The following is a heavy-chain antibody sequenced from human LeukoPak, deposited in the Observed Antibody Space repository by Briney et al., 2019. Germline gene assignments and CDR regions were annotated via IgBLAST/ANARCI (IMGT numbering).Heavy chain of an antibody. D-gene: IGHD2-21*01. Sequence: GGSLRLSCAASGFTFSSYWTSWVRQAPGKGLEWVANIKQDGSEKYYVDSVKGRFTISRDNAKNSLYLQMNSLRAEDTAVYYCARDLIAYDAFDIWGQGTMVTVSS. V-gene: IGHV3-7*01. CDR1: GFTFSSYW. J-gene: IGHJ3*02. CDR3: ARDLIAYDAFDI. CDR2: IKQDGSEK.